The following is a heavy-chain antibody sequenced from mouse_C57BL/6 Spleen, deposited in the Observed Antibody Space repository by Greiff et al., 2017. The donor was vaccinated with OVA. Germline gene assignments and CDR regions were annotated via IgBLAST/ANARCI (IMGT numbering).Heavy chain of an antibody. V-gene: IGHV3-6*01. D-gene: IGHD1-1*01. Sequence: EVHLVESGPGLVKPSQSLSLTCSVTGYSITSGYYWNWIRQFPGNKLEWMGYISYDGSNNYNPSLKNRISITRDTSKNQFFLKLNSVTTEDTATYYCALLRYWYFDVWGTGTTVTVSS. CDR1: GYSITSGYY. J-gene: IGHJ1*03. CDR3: ALLRYWYFDV. CDR2: ISYDGSN.